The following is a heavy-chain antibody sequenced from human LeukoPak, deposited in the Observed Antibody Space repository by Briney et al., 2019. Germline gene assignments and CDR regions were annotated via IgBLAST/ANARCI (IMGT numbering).Heavy chain of an antibody. CDR1: GYTLTELS. Sequence: ASVKVSCKVSGYTLTELSMHWVRQAPGKGLEWMGGFDPEDGETIYAQKFQGRVTMTEDTSTDTAYMELSSLRSEDTAVYYCATGNVDTAMATDAFDIWGQGTMVTVSS. CDR2: FDPEDGET. D-gene: IGHD5-18*01. J-gene: IGHJ3*02. CDR3: ATGNVDTAMATDAFDI. V-gene: IGHV1-24*01.